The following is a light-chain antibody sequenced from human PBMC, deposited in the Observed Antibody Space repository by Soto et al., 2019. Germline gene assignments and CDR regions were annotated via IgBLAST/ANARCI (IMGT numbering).Light chain of an antibody. CDR3: CSYAGSHWV. V-gene: IGLV2-23*01. CDR1: SSDVGSYNL. Sequence: QSALTQPASVSGSPGQSITISCTGTSSDVGSYNLVSWYQQHPGKAPKPMIYEGSKRPSGVSNRFSGSKSGNTASLTISGLQAEDEADYYCCSYAGSHWVFGGGTKLTVL. J-gene: IGLJ3*02. CDR2: EGS.